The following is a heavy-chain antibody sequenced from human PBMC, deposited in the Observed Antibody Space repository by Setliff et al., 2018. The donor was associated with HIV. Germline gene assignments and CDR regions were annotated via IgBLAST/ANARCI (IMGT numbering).Heavy chain of an antibody. V-gene: IGHV4-31*03. Sequence: SETLSLTCPVSGGSITSGTYYWNWIRQHPGKGLEWIGYIYYSGSTYYNPSLKSRITISVDTSKNQFSLTLNSVTAADTAVYYCARDEGVVAATETYYYNGLDVWGQGTTVTVSS. CDR1: GGSITSGTYY. CDR2: IYYSGST. J-gene: IGHJ6*02. D-gene: IGHD2-15*01. CDR3: ARDEGVVAATETYYYNGLDV.